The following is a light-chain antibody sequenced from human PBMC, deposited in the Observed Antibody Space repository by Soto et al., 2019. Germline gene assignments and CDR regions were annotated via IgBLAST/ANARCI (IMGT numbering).Light chain of an antibody. J-gene: IGKJ1*01. Sequence: EIVMPQSPATLSLSPGERATLSCRASQSVSSNLAWYQQKPGQAPMLLIYGASTRATGIPARFSGSGSGTEFTLTISSLQSEDFAVYYCQQYNNWPSTFGQGTKVEIK. CDR2: GAS. CDR1: QSVSSN. CDR3: QQYNNWPST. V-gene: IGKV3-15*01.